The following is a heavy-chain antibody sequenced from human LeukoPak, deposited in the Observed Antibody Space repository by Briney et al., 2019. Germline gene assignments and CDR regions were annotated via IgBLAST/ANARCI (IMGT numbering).Heavy chain of an antibody. CDR2: IYPSGNT. J-gene: IGHJ6*03. V-gene: IGHV4-4*07. D-gene: IGHD3-10*01. Sequence: SETLSLTCGISGGSFSSYFWSWVRQPAGKGLEWIGRIYPSGNTNYNPSLKSRVTLSVDTSKTQFSLRLSSVTAADTAVYYCAREDSGSYYNYYYFYMDVWGKGTTVTISS. CDR3: AREDSGSYYNYYYFYMDV. CDR1: GGSFSSYF.